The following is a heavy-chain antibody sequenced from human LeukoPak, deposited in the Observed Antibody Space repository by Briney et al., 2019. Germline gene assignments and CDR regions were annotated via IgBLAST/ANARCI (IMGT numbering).Heavy chain of an antibody. Sequence: GESLKISCKGSGYSFTSYWIGWVRQMPGKGLEWMGIIYPGDSDTRYSPSFQGQVTISADKSISTAYLQWSSLKASDTAMYYCASSMITFGGVIANFDYWGQGTLVTVSS. CDR2: IYPGDSDT. CDR1: GYSFTSYW. D-gene: IGHD3-16*02. J-gene: IGHJ4*02. V-gene: IGHV5-51*01. CDR3: ASSMITFGGVIANFDY.